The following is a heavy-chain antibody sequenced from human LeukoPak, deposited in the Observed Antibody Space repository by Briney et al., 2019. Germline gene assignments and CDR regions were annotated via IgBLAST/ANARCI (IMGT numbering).Heavy chain of an antibody. CDR1: GYTLTELS. D-gene: IGHD3-10*01. CDR3: ATAPMVRGVIIMEY. V-gene: IGHV1-24*01. J-gene: IGHJ4*02. CDR2: FDPEDGET. Sequence: GASVKVSCKVSGYTLTELSMHWVRQAPGKGLEWMGGFDPEDGETIYAQKFQGRVTMTEDTSTDTAYMELSSLRSEDTAVYYCATAPMVRGVIIMEYWGQGTLVTVSS.